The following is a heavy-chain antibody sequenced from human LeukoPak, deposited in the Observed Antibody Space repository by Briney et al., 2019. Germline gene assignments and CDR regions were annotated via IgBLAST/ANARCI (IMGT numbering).Heavy chain of an antibody. CDR1: GYTFTGYY. V-gene: IGHV1-2*02. CDR2: INPNSGGT. D-gene: IGHD6-13*01. Sequence: ASVKVSCKASGYTFTGYYMHWVRQAPGQGLEWMGWINPNSGGTNYAQKFQGRVTVTRDTSISTAYMELSRLRSDDTAVYYCARAIAAAGTDFDYWGQGTLVTVSS. CDR3: ARAIAAAGTDFDY. J-gene: IGHJ4*02.